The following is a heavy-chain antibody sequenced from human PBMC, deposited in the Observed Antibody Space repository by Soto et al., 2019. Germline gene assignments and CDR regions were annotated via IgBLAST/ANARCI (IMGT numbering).Heavy chain of an antibody. CDR2: ISAYNGDT. CDR1: GYTFTGYG. D-gene: IGHD7-27*01. Sequence: QVQLVQSGPEVKKPGASVEVSCKASGYTFTGYGISWVRQAPGQGLEWMGWISAYNGDTKYAQNLQGRVTMTTDTXTTTAYMELRSLRSDDTAVYYCARAGDPPYYGMDVWGQGTTVTVSS. CDR3: ARAGDPPYYGMDV. J-gene: IGHJ6*02. V-gene: IGHV1-18*01.